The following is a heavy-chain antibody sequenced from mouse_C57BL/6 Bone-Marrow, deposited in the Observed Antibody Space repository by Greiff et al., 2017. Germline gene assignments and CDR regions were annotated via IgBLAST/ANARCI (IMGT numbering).Heavy chain of an antibody. V-gene: IGHV1-69*01. CDR2: IDPSDSYT. D-gene: IGHD1-1*01. CDR1: GYTFTSYW. J-gene: IGHJ4*01. Sequence: VQLQQPGAELVMPGASVKLSCKASGYTFTSYWMHWVKQRPGQGLEWIGEIDPSDSYTNYNQKFKGKSTVTVDKSSSTAYMQLSSLTSEDSAVYYCARPLLRGYAMDYWGQGTSVTVSS. CDR3: ARPLLRGYAMDY.